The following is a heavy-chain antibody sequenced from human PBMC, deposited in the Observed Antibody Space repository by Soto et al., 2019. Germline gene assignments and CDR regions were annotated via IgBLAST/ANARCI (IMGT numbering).Heavy chain of an antibody. Sequence: PGGSLRLSCAASGFTFRSYAMNWVRQTPGKGLEWVSAISGSGDNTHYADSVKGRFTISRDNSKNTLYLQTNSLRAEDTAIYYCAKGTHYDFWSGYAEYYFDYWGQGSLVTVSS. J-gene: IGHJ4*02. CDR1: GFTFRSYA. V-gene: IGHV3-23*01. CDR2: ISGSGDNT. CDR3: AKGTHYDFWSGYAEYYFDY. D-gene: IGHD3-3*01.